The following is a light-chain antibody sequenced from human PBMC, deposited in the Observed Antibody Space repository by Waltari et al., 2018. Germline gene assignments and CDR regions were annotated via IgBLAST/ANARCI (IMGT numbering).Light chain of an antibody. Sequence: DIQMTQSPSSLSASVGDRVTITCQASQDINNFLNWYQQKPWKAPKIVIYDASNLETGVPSTFSGGESGTYYTFTITSLQPEDIATYYCEQHDNLPITFGQGTRLEI. CDR1: QDINNF. J-gene: IGKJ5*01. CDR3: EQHDNLPIT. CDR2: DAS. V-gene: IGKV1-33*01.